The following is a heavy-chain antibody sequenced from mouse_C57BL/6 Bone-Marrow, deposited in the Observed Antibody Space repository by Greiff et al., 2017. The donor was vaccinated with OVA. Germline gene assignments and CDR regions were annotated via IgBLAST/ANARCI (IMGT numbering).Heavy chain of an antibody. CDR1: GFTVSSYA. CDR3: ARESAHDATFYWSFAV. CDR2: ISDGGSYT. J-gene: IGHJ1*03. V-gene: IGHV5-4*01. Sequence: EVQGVESGGGLVKPGGSLKLSCAASGFTVSSYAMSWVRPTPEKRREWVATISDGGSYTYYPDNVQGRFTISRDNAKNNHYLQMSQLKSEDKAMYYCARESAHDATFYWSFAVRGTGTTVPASS. D-gene: IGHD6-1*01.